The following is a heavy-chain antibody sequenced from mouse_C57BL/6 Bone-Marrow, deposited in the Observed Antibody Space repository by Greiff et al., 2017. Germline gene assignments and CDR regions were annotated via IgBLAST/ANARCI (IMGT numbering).Heavy chain of an antibody. Sequence: VQLQQPGAELVKPGASVKLSCKASGYTFTSYWMQWVKQRPGKGLEWIGEIDPSDSYTNYNQKFKGKATLTVDTSSSTAYMQLSSLTSEDSAVYYCAKGLRITTVAYYFDYWGQGTTLTVSS. CDR1: GYTFTSYW. CDR2: IDPSDSYT. D-gene: IGHD1-1*01. CDR3: AKGLRITTVAYYFDY. J-gene: IGHJ2*01. V-gene: IGHV1-50*01.